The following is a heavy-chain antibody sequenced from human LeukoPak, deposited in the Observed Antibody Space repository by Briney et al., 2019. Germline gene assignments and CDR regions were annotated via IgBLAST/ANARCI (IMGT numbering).Heavy chain of an antibody. Sequence: SETLSLTCTVSGGSISSGGYYWSWIRQPPGKGLEWIGEINHSGSTNYNPSLKSRVTISVDTSKNQFSLKLSSVTAADTAVYYCARGLVVRGVITDAFDIWGQGTMVTVSS. CDR1: GGSISSGGYY. CDR2: INHSGST. J-gene: IGHJ3*02. D-gene: IGHD3-10*01. V-gene: IGHV4-39*07. CDR3: ARGLVVRGVITDAFDI.